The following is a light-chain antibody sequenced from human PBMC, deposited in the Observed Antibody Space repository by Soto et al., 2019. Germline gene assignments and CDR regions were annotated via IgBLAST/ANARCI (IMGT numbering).Light chain of an antibody. V-gene: IGLV1-40*01. CDR3: QSYDSSLSGYV. CDR1: SSNIGAGYD. Sequence: QSVLTQPPSVSGAPGQRVTIPCTGSSSNIGAGYDVHWYQQLPGTAPKLLIYGNSNRPSGVPDRFSGSKSGTSASLAITGLQAEDEADYYCQSYDSSLSGYVFGTGTKDTDL. J-gene: IGLJ1*01. CDR2: GNS.